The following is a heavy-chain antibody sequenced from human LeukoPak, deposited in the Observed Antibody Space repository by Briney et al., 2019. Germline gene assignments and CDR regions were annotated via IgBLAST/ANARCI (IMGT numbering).Heavy chain of an antibody. CDR3: ARSVDSLLNFDY. Sequence: SQSLSLTCTVSGGSISSSSYYWGWIRQPPGKGLEWIGSISYSGSTYYNPSLKSRVTISVDTSKNQFSLKLSSVTAADTAVYYCARSVDSLLNFDYWGQGTLVTVSS. J-gene: IGHJ4*02. CDR1: GGSISSSSYY. V-gene: IGHV4-39*01. D-gene: IGHD3-22*01. CDR2: ISYSGST.